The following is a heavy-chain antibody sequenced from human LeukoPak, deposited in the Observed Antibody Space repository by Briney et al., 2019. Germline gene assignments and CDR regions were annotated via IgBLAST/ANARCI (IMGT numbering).Heavy chain of an antibody. Sequence: PGGSLRLSCAASGFTFSKYWMLWVRQAPGKELESVSRINTDGTVTTYADSVRGRFTVSSDNADNTMFLQMNSVRDEDTAVYYCATKQWLAPPPDSWGQGTPVTVSS. CDR1: GFTFSKYW. D-gene: IGHD6-19*01. V-gene: IGHV3-74*01. J-gene: IGHJ4*02. CDR2: INTDGTVT. CDR3: ATKQWLAPPPDS.